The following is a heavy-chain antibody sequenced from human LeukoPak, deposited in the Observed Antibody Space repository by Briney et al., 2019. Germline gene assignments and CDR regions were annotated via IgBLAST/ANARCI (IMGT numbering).Heavy chain of an antibody. V-gene: IGHV4-38-2*02. CDR3: ARNIVVVPAATFFAFDI. D-gene: IGHD2-2*01. CDR1: GYSISSSYY. CDR2: IYYSGST. Sequence: SKTLSLTCTVSGYSISSSYYWGWIRQPPGKGLEWIGSIYYSGSTYYNPSLKSRVTISVDTSKNQFSLKLSSVTAADTAVYYCARNIVVVPAATFFAFDIWGQGTMVTVSS. J-gene: IGHJ3*02.